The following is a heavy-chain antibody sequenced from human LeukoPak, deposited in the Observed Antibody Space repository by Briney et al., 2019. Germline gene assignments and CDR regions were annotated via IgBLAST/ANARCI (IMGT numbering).Heavy chain of an antibody. CDR2: FYHSGST. V-gene: IGHV4-38-2*02. D-gene: IGHD5-24*01. CDR1: GYSISSGYY. CDR3: ARDLMQGDGYNPGGFDY. Sequence: SETLSLTCTVSGYSISSGYYWGWIRQPPGKGLEWIGSFYHSGSTYYNPSLKSRVTISVDTSKNQFSLNLSSVTAADTAVYYCARDLMQGDGYNPGGFDYWGQGTLVTVSS. J-gene: IGHJ4*02.